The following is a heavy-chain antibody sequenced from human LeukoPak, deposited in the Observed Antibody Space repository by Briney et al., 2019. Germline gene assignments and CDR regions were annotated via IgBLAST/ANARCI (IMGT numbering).Heavy chain of an antibody. CDR1: GGSISNYY. J-gene: IGHJ4*02. CDR3: ARTFRESYYDFWSGYSTLDY. CDR2: IYYSGST. Sequence: SETLSLTCNVSGGSISNYYWTWIRQPPGKGLEWIGYIYYSGSTNYNPSLKSRVTISVDTSKNQFSLKLSSVTAADTAVYYCARTFRESYYDFWSGYSTLDYWGQGTLVTVSS. V-gene: IGHV4-59*12. D-gene: IGHD3-3*01.